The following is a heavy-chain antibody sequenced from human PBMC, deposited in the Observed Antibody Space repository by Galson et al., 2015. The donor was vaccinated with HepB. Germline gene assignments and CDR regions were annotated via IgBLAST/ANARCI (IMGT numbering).Heavy chain of an antibody. J-gene: IGHJ6*02. CDR3: ASSILTGYYGMDV. V-gene: IGHV3-21*01. Sequence: SLRLSCAASGFTFSSYSMNWVRQAPGKGLEWVSSISSSSSYIYYADSVKGRFTISRDNAKNSLYLQMNSLRAEDTAVYYCASSILTGYYGMDVWGQGTTVTVSS. CDR2: ISSSSSYI. CDR1: GFTFSSYS. D-gene: IGHD3-9*01.